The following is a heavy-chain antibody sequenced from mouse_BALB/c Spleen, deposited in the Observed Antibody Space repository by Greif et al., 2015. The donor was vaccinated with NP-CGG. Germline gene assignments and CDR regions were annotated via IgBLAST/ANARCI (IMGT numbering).Heavy chain of an antibody. J-gene: IGHJ4*01. CDR1: GFTFSSYG. CDR2: ISSGGSYT. Sequence: DVKLQESGGDLVKPGGSLKLSCAASGFTFSSYGMSWVRQTPDKRLEWVATISSGGSYTYYPDSVKGRFTISRDNAKNTLYLQMSSLKSEDTAMYYCARPQDSSGYDAMDYWGQGTSVTVSS. CDR3: ARPQDSSGYDAMDY. D-gene: IGHD3-2*01. V-gene: IGHV5-6*02.